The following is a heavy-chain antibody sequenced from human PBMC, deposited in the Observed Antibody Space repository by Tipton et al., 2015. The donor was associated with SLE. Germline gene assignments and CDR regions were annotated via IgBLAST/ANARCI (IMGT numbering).Heavy chain of an antibody. Sequence: SLRLSCTASGFNFNYYWMHWVRQVPGKGLLWVSHINSGGTTTTYADSVKGRFTISRGNTKNTLYPHMNSLRAEDTAVYYCAREAMTYDSWGQGTLVTVSS. CDR1: GFNFNYYW. J-gene: IGHJ5*01. CDR3: AREAMTYDS. V-gene: IGHV3-74*01. D-gene: IGHD2-21*02. CDR2: INSGGTTT.